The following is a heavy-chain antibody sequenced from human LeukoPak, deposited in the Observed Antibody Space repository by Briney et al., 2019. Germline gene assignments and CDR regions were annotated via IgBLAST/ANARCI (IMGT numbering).Heavy chain of an antibody. D-gene: IGHD3-22*01. J-gene: IGHJ4*02. V-gene: IGHV4-38-2*02. CDR2: IYHSGST. CDR3: ARTRYYYDSSGYSYYFDY. CDR1: GYSISSGYY. Sequence: SETLSLTCTVSGYSISSGYYWGWIRQPPGEGLEWIGSIYHSGSTYYNPSLESRVTISVDTSKNQFSLKLSSVTAADTAVYYCARTRYYYDSSGYSYYFDYWGQGTLVTVSS.